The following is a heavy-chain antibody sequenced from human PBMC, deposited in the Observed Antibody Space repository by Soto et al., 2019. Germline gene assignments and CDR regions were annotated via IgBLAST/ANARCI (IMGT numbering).Heavy chain of an antibody. V-gene: IGHV3-66*01. CDR3: ASRRITMVRDLH. J-gene: IGHJ4*02. D-gene: IGHD3-10*01. Sequence: EVQLVESGGGLVQPGGSLRLSCAASGFTVSSNYMSWVRQAPGKGLEWVSVIYSGGSTYYADSVKGRFTISRDNSKNTLXXXXXXXXXXXXXXXYCASRRITMVRDLHWGQGTLVTVSS. CDR1: GFTVSSNY. CDR2: IYSGGST.